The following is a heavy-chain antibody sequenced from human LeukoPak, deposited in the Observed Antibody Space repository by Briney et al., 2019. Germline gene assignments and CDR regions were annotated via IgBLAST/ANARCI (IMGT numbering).Heavy chain of an antibody. Sequence: GGSLRLSCAASGFTFSSYSMNWVRQAPGKGLEWVAIIYSSGNTNYADSVEGRFTISRDNSKNTLYLQMNSLRAEDTAVYYCAKGFGIVVVPAADWGQGTLVTVSS. CDR2: IYSSGNT. CDR1: GFTFSSYS. J-gene: IGHJ4*02. CDR3: AKGFGIVVVPAAD. V-gene: IGHV3-NL1*01. D-gene: IGHD2-2*01.